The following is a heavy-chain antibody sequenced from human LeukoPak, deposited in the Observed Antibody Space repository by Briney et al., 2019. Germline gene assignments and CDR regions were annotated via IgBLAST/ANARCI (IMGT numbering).Heavy chain of an antibody. D-gene: IGHD6-13*01. J-gene: IGHJ4*02. CDR3: ARRSDYSSSWFYHY. CDR1: GYSFTSYW. CDR2: IFPGDSDT. Sequence: GESLEISCKGSGYSFTSYWIGWGRQMPGKGLEWMGIIFPGDSDTRYSPSFQGQVTISVDKSISTAYLQWSSLKASDTAMYYCARRSDYSSSWFYHYWGQGTLVTVSS. V-gene: IGHV5-51*01.